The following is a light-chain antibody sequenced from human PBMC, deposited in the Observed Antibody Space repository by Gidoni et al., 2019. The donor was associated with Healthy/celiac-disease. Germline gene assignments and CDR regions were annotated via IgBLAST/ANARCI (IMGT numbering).Light chain of an antibody. CDR3: QQYNSYST. CDR2: KAT. J-gene: IGKJ1*01. Sequence: DIQMTQSPSTLSASVGDRVTITCRASQSSSSWLGWYQKKPGKAPKLLIYKATRLESWVPSRFSCSGCGTEFTLTISSLQPDDFATYYCQQYNSYSTFGQGTKVEIK. CDR1: QSSSSW. V-gene: IGKV1-5*03.